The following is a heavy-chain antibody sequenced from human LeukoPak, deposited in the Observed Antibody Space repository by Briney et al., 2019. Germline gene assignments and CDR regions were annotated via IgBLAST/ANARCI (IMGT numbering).Heavy chain of an antibody. D-gene: IGHD1-7*01. Sequence: GGSLRLSCAASGFTFSSYAMSWVRQAPGKGLEWVSVISGSGGSTYYADSVKGRFTISRDNSKNTLYLQMGSLRAEDMAVYYCATTGTTGNANDYWGQGTLVTVSS. CDR2: ISGSGGST. J-gene: IGHJ4*02. CDR3: ATTGTTGNANDY. CDR1: GFTFSSYA. V-gene: IGHV3-23*01.